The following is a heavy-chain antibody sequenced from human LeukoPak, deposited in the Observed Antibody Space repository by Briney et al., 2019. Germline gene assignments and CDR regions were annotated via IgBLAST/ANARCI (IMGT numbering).Heavy chain of an antibody. J-gene: IGHJ5*02. CDR3: ARDGPLRYFDWLTTYNWFDP. D-gene: IGHD3-9*01. CDR1: GYTFTGYY. Sequence: ASVKVSCKASGYTFTGYYMHWVRQAPGQGLEWMGWINPNSGGTNYAQKFQGRVTMTRDTSISTAYMELSRLRSDDTAVYYCARDGPLRYFDWLTTYNWFDPWGQGTLVTVSS. CDR2: INPNSGGT. V-gene: IGHV1-2*02.